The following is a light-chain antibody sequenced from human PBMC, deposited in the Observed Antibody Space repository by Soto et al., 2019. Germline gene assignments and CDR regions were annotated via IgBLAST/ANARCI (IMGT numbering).Light chain of an antibody. CDR3: QQYGSSPPFT. J-gene: IGKJ3*01. CDR2: GAS. Sequence: EIVLTQSPGTLSLSPGERATLSCRASQSVSSSYLAWYQQKPGQAPRLLIYGASSRATGIPDRHSGSGSGTDFTLTISRLEPEDCAVYYCQQYGSSPPFTFGPGTKVDIK. CDR1: QSVSSSY. V-gene: IGKV3-20*01.